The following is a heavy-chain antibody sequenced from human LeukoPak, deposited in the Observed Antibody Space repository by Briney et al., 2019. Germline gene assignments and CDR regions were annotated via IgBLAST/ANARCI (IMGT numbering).Heavy chain of an antibody. CDR3: EKYCGGNCFRYFDS. D-gene: IGHD2-21*01. V-gene: IGHV3-23*01. J-gene: IGHJ4*02. CDR2: IGGDSGGI. CDR1: GFTFSTSA. Sequence: PGGSLRLSFVASGFTFSTSAMAWVRQAPGRGLEWVSVIGGDSGGIRYGDSVRGRFTISRYNSRNTLFMQMNNLEAEDTAVYYCEKYCGGNCFRYFDSWGQGTLVTVSS.